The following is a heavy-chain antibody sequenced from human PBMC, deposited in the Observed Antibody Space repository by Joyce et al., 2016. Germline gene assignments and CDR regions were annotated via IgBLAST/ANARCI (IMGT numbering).Heavy chain of an antibody. Sequence: QAQLVQSGAEVKKPGASVKVSCRASGYTFTNYGISWVRQAPGQGREWMGWINTYSGDTRYLQKFHGRVTMTTDTSTSTAYMELRSLRSDDTAVYFCAREQGYASSWEQRFDYWGQGTLVSVSS. J-gene: IGHJ4*02. V-gene: IGHV1-18*01. D-gene: IGHD6-13*01. CDR2: INTYSGDT. CDR3: AREQGYASSWEQRFDY. CDR1: GYTFTNYG.